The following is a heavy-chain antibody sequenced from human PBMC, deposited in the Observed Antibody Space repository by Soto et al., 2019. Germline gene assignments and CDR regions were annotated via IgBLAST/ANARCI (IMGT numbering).Heavy chain of an antibody. CDR3: AKPIGRYYYSGMDL. V-gene: IGHV3-23*01. Sequence: GGSLRLSCAASGFTFSSYAMSWVRQAPGKGLEWVSAISGSGGSTYYADSVKGRFTISRDNSKNTLYLQMNSLRAEDTAVYYCAKPIGRYYYSGMDLWGQGTTVTVS. D-gene: IGHD1-26*01. CDR1: GFTFSSYA. CDR2: ISGSGGST. J-gene: IGHJ6*02.